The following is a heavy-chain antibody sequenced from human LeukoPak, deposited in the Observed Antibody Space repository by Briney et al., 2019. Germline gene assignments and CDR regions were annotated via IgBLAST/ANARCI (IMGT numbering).Heavy chain of an antibody. CDR2: IYYSGRT. CDR3: ARGTDITVAGNY. D-gene: IGHD6-19*01. J-gene: IGHJ4*02. V-gene: IGHV4-59*08. Sequence: SETLSLTCTVSGGSISTYYWYWIRQPPGKGLEWIGYIYYSGRTNYNRSFKSRVTISLDTSRNQFSLRLSSVTAADAAMYYCARGTDITVAGNYWGQGTLVTVSS. CDR1: GGSISTYY.